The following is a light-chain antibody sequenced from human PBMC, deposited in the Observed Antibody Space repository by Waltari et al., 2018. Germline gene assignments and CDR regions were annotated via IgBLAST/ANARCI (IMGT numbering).Light chain of an antibody. V-gene: IGLV1-40*01. Sequence: QSVLKQPPSVSGAPGQRVPISCTGPRSNIGAGYDLHWYQQLPGTAPKLLIFANTNRPSGVPGRFSGSKSGTSASLAITGLQSEDEADYYCQSYDSSLSGSYVFGTGTKVTVL. CDR3: QSYDSSLSGSYV. CDR2: ANT. J-gene: IGLJ1*01. CDR1: RSNIGAGYD.